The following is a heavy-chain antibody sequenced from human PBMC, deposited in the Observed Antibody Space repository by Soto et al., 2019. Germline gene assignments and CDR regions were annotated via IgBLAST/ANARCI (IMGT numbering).Heavy chain of an antibody. CDR2: MNPNSGNT. CDR1: GYRFTSYD. Sequence: QVHLVQSGAEVQKPGASVKVSCQASGYRFTSYDINWVRQASGQGLEWMGWMNPNSGNTGYAQKFQGRVTMTRDTSIRTAYMELSSLRPEDTAVYYCARYEGTGTPLDYWGQGTLVTVSS. V-gene: IGHV1-8*01. J-gene: IGHJ4*02. D-gene: IGHD1-1*01. CDR3: ARYEGTGTPLDY.